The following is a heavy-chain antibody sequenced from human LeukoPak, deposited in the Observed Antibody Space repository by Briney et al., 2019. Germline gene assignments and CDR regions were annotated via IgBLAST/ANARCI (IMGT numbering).Heavy chain of an antibody. CDR2: IYYSGST. D-gene: IGHD4-17*01. J-gene: IGHJ4*02. CDR1: GGSISSDDYY. CDR3: ARGGVTTLDY. Sequence: SETLSLTCSLSGGSISSDDYYWAWIRQPPGKGLEWIDSIYYSGSTNYNPSLKSRVTISVDTSKNQFSLKLSSVTAADTAVYYCARGGVTTLDYWGQGTLVTVSS. V-gene: IGHV4-39*07.